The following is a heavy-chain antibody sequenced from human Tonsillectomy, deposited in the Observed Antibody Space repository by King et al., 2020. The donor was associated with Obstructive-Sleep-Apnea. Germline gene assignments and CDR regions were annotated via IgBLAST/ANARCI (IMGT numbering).Heavy chain of an antibody. Sequence: VQLVESGGGLVQPGGSLRLSCAASGFTFSSYWMSWVRPAPGKGLEGVANIKQDGREKYYVDSVKGRFTISRDNAKNSLYLQMNSLRAEDTAVYYCARGIREAAASLGYWGQGTLVTVSS. J-gene: IGHJ4*02. CDR2: IKQDGREK. D-gene: IGHD6-13*01. V-gene: IGHV3-7*03. CDR1: GFTFSSYW. CDR3: ARGIREAAASLGY.